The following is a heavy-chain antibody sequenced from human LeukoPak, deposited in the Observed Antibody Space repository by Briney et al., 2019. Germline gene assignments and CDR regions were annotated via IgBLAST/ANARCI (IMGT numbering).Heavy chain of an antibody. CDR2: ISHDGSSM. J-gene: IGHJ4*02. Sequence: QPGGSLRLSCAASGFTFSTYGMHWVRQAPGKGLEWLTVISHDGSSMYYADSVKGRFTISRDNSKNTLYQQMNSLRPEDTAVFYCAKDRGKWYESLDCWGQGTLVTVSS. D-gene: IGHD2-15*01. CDR1: GFTFSTYG. CDR3: AKDRGKWYESLDC. V-gene: IGHV3-30*18.